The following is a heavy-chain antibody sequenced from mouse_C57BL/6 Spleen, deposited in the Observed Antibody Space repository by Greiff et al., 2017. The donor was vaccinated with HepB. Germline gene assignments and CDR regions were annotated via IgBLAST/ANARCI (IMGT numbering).Heavy chain of an antibody. CDR2: IYPGSGST. D-gene: IGHD1-1*01. V-gene: IGHV1-55*01. Sequence: QVQLQQPGAELVKPGASVKMSCKASGYTFTSYWITWVKQRPGQGLEWIGDIYPGSGSTNYNEKFKSKATLTVDTSSSTAYMQLSSLTSEDSAVYYCARCYYGSSYVGLYWYFDVWGTGTTVTVSS. CDR1: GYTFTSYW. CDR3: ARCYYGSSYVGLYWYFDV. J-gene: IGHJ1*03.